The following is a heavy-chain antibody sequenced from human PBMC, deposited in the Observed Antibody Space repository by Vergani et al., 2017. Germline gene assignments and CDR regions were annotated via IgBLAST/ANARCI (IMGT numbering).Heavy chain of an antibody. CDR2: IYTSGST. CDR3: ARDGDRQPRGVCGY. V-gene: IGHV4-61*02. Sequence: QVQLQESGPGLVKPSQTLSLTCTVSGGSISSGSYYWSWIRQPAGKGLEWIGRIYTSGSTNYNPSLKSRVTISVDTSMNQFSLKLSAVTAADTAVYYCARDGDRQPRGVCGYWGQGTLVTVSS. CDR1: GGSISSGSYY. J-gene: IGHJ4*02. D-gene: IGHD2-21*02.